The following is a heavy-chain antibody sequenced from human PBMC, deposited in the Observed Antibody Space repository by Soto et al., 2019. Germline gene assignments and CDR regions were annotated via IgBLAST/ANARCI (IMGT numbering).Heavy chain of an antibody. CDR3: TTDSVAVAGTDAFDI. Sequence: GGSLRFSCAASGFTFSNAWMSWVRQAPGKGLEWVGRIKSKTDGGTTDYAAPVKGRFTISREDSKNALYLQMNSLKTEDTAVYYCTTDSVAVAGTDAFDIWGQGTMVTVSS. CDR1: GFTFSNAW. D-gene: IGHD6-19*01. J-gene: IGHJ3*02. CDR2: IKSKTDGGTT. V-gene: IGHV3-15*01.